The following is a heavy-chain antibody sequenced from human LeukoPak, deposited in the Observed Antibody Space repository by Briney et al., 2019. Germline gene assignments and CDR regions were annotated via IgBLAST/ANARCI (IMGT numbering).Heavy chain of an antibody. D-gene: IGHD4-23*01. CDR3: ARGTVVTTPYYFDY. CDR1: GGSISSYY. Sequence: SETLSLTRTVSGGSISSYYWSWIRQPPGKGLEWIGYIYYSGSTNYNPSLKSRVTISVDTSKNQFSLKLSSVTAADTAVYYCARGTVVTTPYYFDYWGQGTLVTVSS. J-gene: IGHJ4*02. V-gene: IGHV4-59*01. CDR2: IYYSGST.